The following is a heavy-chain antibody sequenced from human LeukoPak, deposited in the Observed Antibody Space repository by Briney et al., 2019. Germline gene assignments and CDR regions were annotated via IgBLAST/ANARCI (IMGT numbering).Heavy chain of an antibody. CDR2: ISGDGGST. CDR3: AKVVGYSYGYYFDY. Sequence: GGSLRLSCAASGFTFDDYAMHWVRQAPGKGLEWVSLISGDGGSTYYADPVKGRFTISRDNSKNSLYLQMNSLRTEDTALYYCAKVVGYSYGYYFDYWGQGTLVTVSS. J-gene: IGHJ4*02. D-gene: IGHD5-18*01. V-gene: IGHV3-43*02. CDR1: GFTFDDYA.